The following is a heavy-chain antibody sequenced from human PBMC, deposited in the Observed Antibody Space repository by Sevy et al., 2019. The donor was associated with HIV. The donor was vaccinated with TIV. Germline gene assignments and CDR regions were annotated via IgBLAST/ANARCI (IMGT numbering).Heavy chain of an antibody. CDR2: IYYNGRT. J-gene: IGHJ6*02. Sequence: SETLSLTCTVSGASISSYYWSWIRQPPGKGLEWVGYIYYNGRTNYNPSLKSRVTISVDTSKNQFSLKLISVTAADTAVYYCARALADYDYVMDVWGQGTTVTVSS. CDR3: ARALADYDYVMDV. CDR1: GASISSYY. V-gene: IGHV4-59*01.